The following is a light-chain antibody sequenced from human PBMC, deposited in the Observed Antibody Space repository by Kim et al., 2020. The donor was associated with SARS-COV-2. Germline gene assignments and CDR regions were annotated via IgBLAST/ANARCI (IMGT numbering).Light chain of an antibody. V-gene: IGKV3-11*01. Sequence: LSPGERASLSCRASQSVSSYLAWYQQKPGQAPRLLVYDSSSRATDSPARFSGSGSGTDFTLTISSLEPEDFAVYYCQHRSEWPITFGQGTRLEIK. CDR3: QHRSEWPIT. CDR1: QSVSSY. CDR2: DSS. J-gene: IGKJ5*01.